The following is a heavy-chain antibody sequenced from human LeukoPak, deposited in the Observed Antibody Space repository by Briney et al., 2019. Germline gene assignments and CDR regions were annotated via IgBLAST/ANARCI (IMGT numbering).Heavy chain of an antibody. CDR1: GGTFSSYA. V-gene: IGHV1-69*06. CDR2: IIPIFGTA. J-gene: IGHJ6*03. D-gene: IGHD3-9*01. CDR3: ARALGAGIYDILTGYYKNPYYYYYMDV. Sequence: GASVKVSCKASGGTFSSYAISWVRQAPGQGLEWMGGIIPIFGTANYAQKFQGRVTITADKSTSTAYMELSSLRSEDTAVYYCARALGAGIYDILTGYYKNPYYYYYMDVWGKGTTVTVSS.